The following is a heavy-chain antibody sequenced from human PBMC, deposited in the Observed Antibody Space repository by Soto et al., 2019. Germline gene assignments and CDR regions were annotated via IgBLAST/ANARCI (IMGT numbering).Heavy chain of an antibody. D-gene: IGHD2-8*01. CDR1: GYTFTSYG. CDR2: ISAYNGNT. V-gene: IGHV1-18*01. J-gene: IGHJ3*02. Sequence: ASVKVSCKASGYTFTSYGISWVRQAPGQGLEWMGWISAYNGNTNYAQKLQGRVTMTTDTSTSTAYMELRSLRSDDTAVCYCARDKIVLMVYAPPSGAFDIWGQGTMVTVSS. CDR3: ARDKIVLMVYAPPSGAFDI.